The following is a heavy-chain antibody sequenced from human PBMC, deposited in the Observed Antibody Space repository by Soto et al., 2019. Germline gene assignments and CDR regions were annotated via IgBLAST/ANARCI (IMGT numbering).Heavy chain of an antibody. CDR1: GDSVSSNSAA. J-gene: IGHJ6*02. D-gene: IGHD6-25*01. CDR2: TYYRSTWYN. Sequence: SQTHSLTCAIYGDSVSSNSAAWTWIRQSPSRGLEWLGRTYYRSTWYNDYAVSVKRRITINPDTSKNQFSLQLNSVTPHDTAVYYSAAIPWHPGYPFALDAWGLGTSVTVSS. CDR3: AAIPWHPGYPFALDA. V-gene: IGHV6-1*01.